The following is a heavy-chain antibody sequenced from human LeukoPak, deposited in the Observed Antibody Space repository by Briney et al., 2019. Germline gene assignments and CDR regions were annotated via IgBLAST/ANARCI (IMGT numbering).Heavy chain of an antibody. J-gene: IGHJ4*02. CDR3: AEDGGGTDFDY. V-gene: IGHV3-30*18. Sequence: GRSLRLSCAVSGFTFSSYGMHWVRQAPGKGLEWVAFISYDGSNKYYADSVKGRFTISRDNSKNTLYLQMNSPRAEDTAVYYCAEDGGGTDFDYWGQGTRVTVSS. CDR2: ISYDGSNK. D-gene: IGHD1-26*01. CDR1: GFTFSSYG.